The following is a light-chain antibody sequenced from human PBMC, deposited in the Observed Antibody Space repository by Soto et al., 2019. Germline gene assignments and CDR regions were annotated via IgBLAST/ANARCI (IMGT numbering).Light chain of an antibody. CDR2: EVS. J-gene: IGLJ1*01. V-gene: IGLV2-14*01. Sequence: ALTQPASVSGSPGQSITISCTGTSSDVGGYNYVSWYQQHPGKAPKLMIYEVSYRPSGVSNRFSGSKSGNTASLTISGLQAEDEADYYCCSYTTSSTYVFGTGTKVTVL. CDR1: SSDVGGYNY. CDR3: CSYTTSSTYV.